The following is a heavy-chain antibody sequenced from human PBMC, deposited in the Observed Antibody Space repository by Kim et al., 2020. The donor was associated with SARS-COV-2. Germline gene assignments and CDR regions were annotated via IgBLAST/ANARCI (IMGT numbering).Heavy chain of an antibody. Sequence: GSESYYVDSVKGRFTIPRDKAKNSLYLQMNSLRVEDTAVYYCARSVFGDNYWGQGTLVSVSS. CDR3: ARSVFGDNY. D-gene: IGHD3-10*02. J-gene: IGHJ4*02. V-gene: IGHV3-7*01. CDR2: GSES.